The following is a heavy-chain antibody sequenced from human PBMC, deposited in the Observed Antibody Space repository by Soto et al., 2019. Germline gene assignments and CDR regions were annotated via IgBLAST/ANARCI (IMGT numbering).Heavy chain of an antibody. CDR3: ARDGPYYYASRMDV. CDR1: GIPVSSNY. J-gene: IGHJ6*02. D-gene: IGHD3-10*01. V-gene: IGHV3-53*04. Sequence: EVQLVESGGGLVQPGGSLRLSCVASGIPVSSNYMTWVRQAPGKGLEWVSVLHSGGDTYYADSVKGRFTISRHASTNTLFLQMNSLTAEDTAVYYCARDGPYYYASRMDVWGQGTTVTVSS. CDR2: LHSGGDT.